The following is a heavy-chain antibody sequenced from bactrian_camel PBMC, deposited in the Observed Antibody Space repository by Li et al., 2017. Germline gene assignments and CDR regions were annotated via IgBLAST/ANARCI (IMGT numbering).Heavy chain of an antibody. J-gene: IGHJ4*01. CDR2: IYSDGST. CDR3: AARQNLRCKATLTGGDYDY. Sequence: QVQLVESGGGSVQAGGSLRLSRAASGYNASYYRMGWFRQVPGKEREGVAAIYSDGSTAYADSVKGRFTVSIDNAKNTLYLRMNSLKPEDAGMYFCAARQNLRCKATLTGGDYDYWGQGTQVTVS. D-gene: IGHD4*01. V-gene: IGHV3S9*01. CDR1: GYNASYYR.